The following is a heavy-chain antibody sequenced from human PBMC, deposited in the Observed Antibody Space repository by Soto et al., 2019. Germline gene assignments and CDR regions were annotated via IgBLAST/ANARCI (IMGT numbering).Heavy chain of an antibody. CDR1: GYTFISYG. D-gene: IGHD4-17*01. Sequence: SVKVSCKAAGYTFISYGISWVRQAPGQGLEWMGGISPNYGKANYAQKFQGRVTITTDESTSTAYMELSSLRSEDTAVYYCARDLRTVTTRYYYGMDVWGQGTTVTVSS. CDR2: ISPNYGKA. CDR3: ARDLRTVTTRYYYGMDV. J-gene: IGHJ6*02. V-gene: IGHV1-69*05.